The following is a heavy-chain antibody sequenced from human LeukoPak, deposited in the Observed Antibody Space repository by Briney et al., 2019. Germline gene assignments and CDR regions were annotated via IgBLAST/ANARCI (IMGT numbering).Heavy chain of an antibody. CDR2: IYTSGST. J-gene: IGHJ5*02. CDR3: ARDFPPMAAVYNWFDP. D-gene: IGHD5-24*01. CDR1: GGSISSYY. Sequence: SETLSLTCTVSGGSISSYYWSWIRQPAGKGLEWIGRIYTSGSTNYNPSLKSRVTMSVDTSKNQFSLKLSSVTAADTAVYYCARDFPPMAAVYNWFDPWGQGTLVTVSS. V-gene: IGHV4-4*07.